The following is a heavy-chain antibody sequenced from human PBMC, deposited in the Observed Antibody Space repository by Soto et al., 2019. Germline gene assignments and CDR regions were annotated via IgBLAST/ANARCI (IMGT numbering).Heavy chain of an antibody. V-gene: IGHV4-59*01. D-gene: IGHD3-22*01. CDR1: GGSISSYY. J-gene: IGHJ5*02. CDR2: IYYSGST. CDR3: AREVDYYDSSGYYTDNWFDP. Sequence: SETLSLTCTVSGGSISSYYWSWIRQPPGKGLEWIGYIYYSGSTNYNPSLKSRVTISVDTSKNQFSLKLSSVTAADTAVYYCAREVDYYDSSGYYTDNWFDPWGQRTLVTVSS.